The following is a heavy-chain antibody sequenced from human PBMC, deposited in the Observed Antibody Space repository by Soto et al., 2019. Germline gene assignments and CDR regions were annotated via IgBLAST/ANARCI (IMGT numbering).Heavy chain of an antibody. CDR3: ALPGYGYGRGAFDI. V-gene: IGHV1-18*01. CDR1: GYTFTSNG. Sequence: GASVKVSCKAPGYTFTSNGISCVRQAPGQGLEWMGWISAYNGNTNYAQKLQGRVTMTTDTSTSTAYMELSSLRSEDTAVYYCALPGYGYGRGAFDIWGQGTMVTVS. J-gene: IGHJ3*02. D-gene: IGHD5-18*01. CDR2: ISAYNGNT.